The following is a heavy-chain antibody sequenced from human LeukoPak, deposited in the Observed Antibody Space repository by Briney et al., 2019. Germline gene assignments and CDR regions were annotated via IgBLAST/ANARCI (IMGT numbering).Heavy chain of an antibody. CDR2: IIPIFGTA. CDR3: ARAYGDYLYYFDY. Sequence: GASVRVSCKASGGTFSSYAISWVRQAPGQGLEWMGGIIPIFGTANYAQKFQGRVTITTDESTSTAYMELSSLRSEDTAVYYCARAYGDYLYYFDYWGQGTLVTVSS. D-gene: IGHD4-17*01. J-gene: IGHJ4*02. V-gene: IGHV1-69*05. CDR1: GGTFSSYA.